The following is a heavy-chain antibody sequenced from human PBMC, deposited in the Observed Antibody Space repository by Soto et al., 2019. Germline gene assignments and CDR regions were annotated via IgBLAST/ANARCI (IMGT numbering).Heavy chain of an antibody. J-gene: IGHJ5*02. CDR1: GFTFSTYW. D-gene: IGHD6-19*01. CDR3: ARDPLSIAVAGTS. Sequence: GGSLRLSCAASGFTFSTYWMHWVRQAPGKGLLWVSRIKTDGTYATYADSVKGRFTISRDNAKNTLYLQMNSLRVEDAAVYYCARDPLSIAVAGTSWGQGTLVTVSS. CDR2: IKTDGTYA. V-gene: IGHV3-74*01.